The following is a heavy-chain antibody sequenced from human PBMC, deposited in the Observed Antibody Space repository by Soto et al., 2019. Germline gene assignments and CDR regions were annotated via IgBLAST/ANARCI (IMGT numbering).Heavy chain of an antibody. D-gene: IGHD4-17*01. V-gene: IGHV3-53*04. Sequence: GGSLRLSCAASGFTVSSNYMSWVRQAPGKGLEWVSVIYSGGSTYYADSVKGRFTISRHNSKNTLYLQMNSLRAEDTAVYYCARRTPGVTTYPGYYYYYMDVWGKGTTVTVSS. CDR3: ARRTPGVTTYPGYYYYYMDV. CDR2: IYSGGST. CDR1: GFTVSSNY. J-gene: IGHJ6*03.